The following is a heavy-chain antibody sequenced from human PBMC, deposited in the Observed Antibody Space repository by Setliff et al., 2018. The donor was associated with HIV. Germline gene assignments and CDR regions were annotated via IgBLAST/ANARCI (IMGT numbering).Heavy chain of an antibody. CDR1: GDSISSSAYY. Sequence: PSETLSLTCTVSGDSISSSAYYWGWIRQPPGKGLEWIGSMHNSGSTYYNPSVKSRVTISVDTSKNQFSLKLSSVTAADTAVYYCANPPTVTTDYYYYYMDVWGKGTTVTVSS. CDR3: ANPPTVTTDYYYYYMDV. J-gene: IGHJ6*03. V-gene: IGHV4-39*07. CDR2: MHNSGST. D-gene: IGHD4-4*01.